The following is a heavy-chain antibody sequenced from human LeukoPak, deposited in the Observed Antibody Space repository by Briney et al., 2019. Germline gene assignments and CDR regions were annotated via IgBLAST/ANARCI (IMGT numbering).Heavy chain of an antibody. Sequence: SETLSLTCTVSGGSISSSSYYWGWIRQPPGKGLEWIGNIFYSGSTYYNPSLKSRVTISVDTSKNQFSLKMNSVTAADTAAYYCARALSDEYFQHWGQGTLVTVSS. CDR2: IFYSGST. CDR1: GGSISSSSYY. J-gene: IGHJ1*01. CDR3: ARALSDEYFQH. V-gene: IGHV4-39*01.